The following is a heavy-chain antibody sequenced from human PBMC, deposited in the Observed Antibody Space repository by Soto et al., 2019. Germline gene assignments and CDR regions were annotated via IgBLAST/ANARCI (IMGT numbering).Heavy chain of an antibody. D-gene: IGHD5-18*01. CDR3: ARVTSDHRAYTYGCDYLDY. CDR2: FYPGHSDT. V-gene: IGHV5-51*01. CDR1: GYNFPTYW. Sequence: EALKMSCNVSGYNFPTYWISWLRQMPGKELEWMGMFYPGHSDTRYSPSLQGQVRISGDKSISTAYLQWSSLNASDTAIYYCARVTSDHRAYTYGCDYLDYWGPRTMVTVCS. J-gene: IGHJ4*02.